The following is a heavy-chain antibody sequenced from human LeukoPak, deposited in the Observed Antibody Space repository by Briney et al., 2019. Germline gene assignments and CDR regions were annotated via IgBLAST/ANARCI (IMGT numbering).Heavy chain of an antibody. V-gene: IGHV3-23*01. CDR2: ISGSGGSI. CDR3: AKDPFSGYYYSILDY. Sequence: PGGSLRLSCAASGFTFSSYAMSWVRQAPGKGLEWVSAISGSGGSIYYADSVKGRFTISRDNSKNTLYLQMNSLRAEDTAVYYCAKDPFSGYYYSILDYWGQGTLVTVSS. D-gene: IGHD3-22*01. CDR1: GFTFSSYA. J-gene: IGHJ4*02.